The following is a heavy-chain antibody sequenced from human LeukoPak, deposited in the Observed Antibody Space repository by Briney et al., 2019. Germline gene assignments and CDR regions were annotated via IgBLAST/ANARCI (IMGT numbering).Heavy chain of an antibody. CDR3: AKNRGSSITSCFDY. V-gene: IGHV3-53*01. Sequence: AGGSLRLSCAASGFTVSSNYMSWVRQAPGKGLEWVSVIYSGGSTYYADSVKGRFTISRDNSKNTLYPQMNSLRAEDTAVYYCAKNRGSSITSCFDYWGQGPLVTVSS. J-gene: IGHJ4*02. D-gene: IGHD2-2*01. CDR2: IYSGGST. CDR1: GFTVSSNY.